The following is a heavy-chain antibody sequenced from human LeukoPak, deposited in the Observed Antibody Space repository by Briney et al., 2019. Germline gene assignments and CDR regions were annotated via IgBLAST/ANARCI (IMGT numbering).Heavy chain of an antibody. CDR3: ARDGSGLWSGYFDY. CDR2: INPNSGGT. D-gene: IGHD3-3*01. V-gene: IGHV1-2*02. Sequence: ASVKVSCKASGYTFTGYYMHWVRQAPGQGLEWMGWINPNSGGTNYAQKFQGRVTITADESTSTAYMELSSLRSEDTAVYYCARDGSGLWSGYFDYWGQGTLVTVSS. J-gene: IGHJ4*02. CDR1: GYTFTGYY.